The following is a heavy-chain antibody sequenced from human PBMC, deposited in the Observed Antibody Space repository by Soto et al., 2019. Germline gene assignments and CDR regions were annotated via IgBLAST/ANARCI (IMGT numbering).Heavy chain of an antibody. CDR3: ARVCFLDY. V-gene: IGHV3-7*05. CDR1: GFTFSTYW. Sequence: EVQLVESGGGLVQPGGSLRLSCAASGFTFSTYWMSWVRQTPGKGLEWVANINEDGSERYYVDSVKGRFTISRDNAKNALFLQMNSLRGEYTAVYYCARVCFLDYWGQGTLVTVSS. J-gene: IGHJ4*02. CDR2: INEDGSER.